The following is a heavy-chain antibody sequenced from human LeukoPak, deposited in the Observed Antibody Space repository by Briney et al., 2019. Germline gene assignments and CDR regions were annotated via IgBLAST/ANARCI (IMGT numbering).Heavy chain of an antibody. CDR2: IWYDGSNK. V-gene: IGHV3-33*01. D-gene: IGHD3-22*01. CDR3: AREMNYYDSSGYVDAFDI. Sequence: GGSLRLSCAASGFTFSSYGMYWVRQAPGKGLEWVAVIWYDGSNKYYADSVKGRFTISRDNSKNTLYLQMNSLRAEDTAVYYCAREMNYYDSSGYVDAFDIWGQGTMVTVSS. CDR1: GFTFSSYG. J-gene: IGHJ3*02.